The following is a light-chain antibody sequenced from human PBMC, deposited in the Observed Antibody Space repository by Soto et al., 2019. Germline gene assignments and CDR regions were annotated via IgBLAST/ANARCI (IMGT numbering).Light chain of an antibody. J-gene: IGKJ1*01. CDR1: QRISSY. V-gene: IGKV1-39*01. CDR3: QQSYSASWT. CDR2: AAS. Sequence: IQLTQSRSSLSASVGDRVTITCRASQRISSYLNWYQQKPGKAPKVLIYAASSLQSGVPSRFSGSGSGTDFTLTISSLQPEDFATYYCQQSYSASWTFGQGTKVDI.